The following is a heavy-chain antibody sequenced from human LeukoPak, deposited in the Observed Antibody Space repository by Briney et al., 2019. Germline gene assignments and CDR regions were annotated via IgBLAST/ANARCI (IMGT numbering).Heavy chain of an antibody. V-gene: IGHV4-61*08. CDR1: GDPISTSSDY. J-gene: IGHJ4*02. D-gene: IGHD5-12*01. CDR3: AREYSAFDY. Sequence: SETLSLTCTVSGDPISTSSDYKWTWIRQPPRKGLEWIGYIFYSGSTNYNPSLQSRVTISVDTSNNQFSLKLTSVTAADTAVYYCAREYSAFDYWGQGTLVTVSS. CDR2: IFYSGST.